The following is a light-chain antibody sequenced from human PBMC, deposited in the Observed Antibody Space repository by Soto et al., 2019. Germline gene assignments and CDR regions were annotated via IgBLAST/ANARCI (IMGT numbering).Light chain of an antibody. CDR3: QQYGYSPPWT. V-gene: IGKV3-20*01. CDR1: QSISSTY. Sequence: EIVLTQSPATLSLSPGERATLPCRASQSISSTYLAWYHQRPGQAPRLLIYDASTRATSIPDRFSGTGSGTDFTLTISGLEPEDLGVYFCQQYGYSPPWTFGQGTKVEI. CDR2: DAS. J-gene: IGKJ1*01.